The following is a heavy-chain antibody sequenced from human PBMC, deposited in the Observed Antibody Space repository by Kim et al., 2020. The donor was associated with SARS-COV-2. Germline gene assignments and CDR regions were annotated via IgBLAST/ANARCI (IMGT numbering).Heavy chain of an antibody. CDR3: AMIVVMGNGNFDY. D-gene: IGHD3-22*01. J-gene: IGHJ4*02. CDR1: GFTFSSYE. V-gene: IGHV3-48*03. Sequence: GGSLRLSCAASGFTFSSYEMNWVRQAPGKGLEWVSYISSSGSTIYYADSVKGRFTISRDNAKNSLYLQMNSLRAEDTAVYYCAMIVVMGNGNFDYWGQGTLVTVSS. CDR2: ISSSGSTI.